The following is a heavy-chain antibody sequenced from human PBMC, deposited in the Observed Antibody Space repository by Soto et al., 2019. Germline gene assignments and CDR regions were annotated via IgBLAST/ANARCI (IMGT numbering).Heavy chain of an antibody. Sequence: GGSLRLSCAASGFTFSSYSMNWVRQAPGKGLEWVSYISSSSSTIYYADSVKGRFTISRDNAKNSLYLQMNSLRAEDTAVYYCARGRILTGPYAFDIWGQGTMVTVSS. J-gene: IGHJ3*02. CDR2: ISSSSSTI. CDR1: GFTFSSYS. CDR3: ARGRILTGPYAFDI. D-gene: IGHD3-9*01. V-gene: IGHV3-48*04.